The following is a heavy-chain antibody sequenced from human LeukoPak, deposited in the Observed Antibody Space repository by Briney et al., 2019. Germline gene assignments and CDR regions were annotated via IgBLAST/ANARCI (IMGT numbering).Heavy chain of an antibody. CDR1: GYTFTSYD. V-gene: IGHV1-8*01. Sequence: AASVKVSCKASGYTFTSYDINWVRQATGQGLEWMGWMNPNSGNTGYAQKFQGRVTMTRNTSISTAYMELSSLNDDDTATYYCARRLSRGGDYWGQGTLVTVSS. CDR2: MNPNSGNT. J-gene: IGHJ4*02. D-gene: IGHD3-3*02. CDR3: ARRLSRGGDY.